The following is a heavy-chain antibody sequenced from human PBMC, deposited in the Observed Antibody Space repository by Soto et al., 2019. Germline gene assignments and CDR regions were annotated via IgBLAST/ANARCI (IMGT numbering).Heavy chain of an antibody. CDR1: GYTFTGYY. Sequence: ASVKVSCKASGYTFTGYYMHWVRQAPGQGLEWMGWINPNSGGTNYAQKFQGWVTMTRDTSISTAYMELSRLRSDDTAVYYCARSLYDILIGSRMDDAFDIWGQGTMVTVSS. V-gene: IGHV1-2*04. J-gene: IGHJ3*02. CDR2: INPNSGGT. D-gene: IGHD3-9*01. CDR3: ARSLYDILIGSRMDDAFDI.